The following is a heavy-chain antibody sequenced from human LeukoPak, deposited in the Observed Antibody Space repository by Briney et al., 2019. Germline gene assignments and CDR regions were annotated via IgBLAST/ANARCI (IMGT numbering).Heavy chain of an antibody. J-gene: IGHJ4*02. CDR1: GFTLSNYA. Sequence: PGGSLRLSCAASGFTLSNYAMSWARQAPGKGLEWVSADSGNGFSTHYTDFVQGRFTTSRAPSTNKLYLQMDSLRVDDTAVYYCARDGYNWIPFDYWGQGILVTVSS. CDR3: ARDGYNWIPFDY. D-gene: IGHD5-12*01. CDR2: DSGNGFST. V-gene: IGHV3-23*01.